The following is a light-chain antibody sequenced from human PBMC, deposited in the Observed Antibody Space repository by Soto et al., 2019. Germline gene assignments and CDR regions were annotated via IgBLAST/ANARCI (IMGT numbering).Light chain of an antibody. CDR1: QGIRNE. V-gene: IGKV1-17*01. CDR3: LQQNKYPRT. Sequence: DIQMTQSPSSLSASVGARVNITCRASQGIRNELGWYQQKPGKAPKRLIYDAASLQSGVPSRFSGSGSGTEFTLTISSLKPEDFATYHCLQQNKYPRTCGQGTKGEIK. J-gene: IGKJ1*01. CDR2: DAA.